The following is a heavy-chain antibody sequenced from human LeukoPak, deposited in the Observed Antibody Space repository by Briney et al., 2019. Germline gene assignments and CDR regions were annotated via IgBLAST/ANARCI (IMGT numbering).Heavy chain of an antibody. Sequence: ASVKVSCKASGYTFTGYYMHWVRQAPGQGLEWMGWISAYNGNTNYAQKLQGRVTMTTDTSTSTAYMELRSLRSDDTAVYYCARRDDSSSWYSRTRSYFDYWGQGTLVTVSS. CDR2: ISAYNGNT. V-gene: IGHV1-18*04. J-gene: IGHJ4*02. CDR1: GYTFTGYY. CDR3: ARRDDSSSWYSRTRSYFDY. D-gene: IGHD6-13*01.